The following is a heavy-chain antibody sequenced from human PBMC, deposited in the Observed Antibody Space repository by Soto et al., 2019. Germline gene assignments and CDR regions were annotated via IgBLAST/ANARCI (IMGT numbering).Heavy chain of an antibody. CDR2: IYYSGST. J-gene: IGHJ6*02. V-gene: IGHV4-31*03. Sequence: LSLTCTVSGGSISSGGYYWSWIRQHPGKGLEWIGYIYYSGSTYYNPSLKSRVTISVDTSKNQFSLKLSSVTAADTAVYYCARDPNSSGYYYAGPYGMDVWGQGTTVTVSS. CDR3: ARDPNSSGYYYAGPYGMDV. CDR1: GGSISSGGYY. D-gene: IGHD3-22*01.